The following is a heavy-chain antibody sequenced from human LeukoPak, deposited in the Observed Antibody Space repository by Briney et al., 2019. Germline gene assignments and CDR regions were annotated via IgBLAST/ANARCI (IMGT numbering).Heavy chain of an antibody. J-gene: IGHJ4*02. CDR1: GFTFSSFP. CDR3: AKDLAGCSDS. D-gene: IGHD2-8*01. Sequence: GGSLRLSFAASGFTFSSFPMTGVRLAPGKGLGWVSTITGSGVSTYYAESVKGRFTISRDNSKNTLYLQMNSLRGEDTALYFCAKDLAGCSDSWGQGTLVTVSS. V-gene: IGHV3-23*01. CDR2: ITGSGVST.